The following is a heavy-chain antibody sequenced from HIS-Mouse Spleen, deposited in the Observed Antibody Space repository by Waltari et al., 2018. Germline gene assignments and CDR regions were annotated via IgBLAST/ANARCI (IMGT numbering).Heavy chain of an antibody. J-gene: IGHJ3*02. Sequence: QVQLVQSGAEVKKPGASVKVACKASGDNFTGYYMHWVRQAPGQGLEWMGWINPNSGDTNYAQKFQGRVTMTRDTSISTAYMELSRLRSDDTAVYYCARDSKTGDAFDIWGQGTMVTVSS. D-gene: IGHD7-27*01. CDR3: ARDSKTGDAFDI. CDR1: GDNFTGYY. CDR2: INPNSGDT. V-gene: IGHV1-2*02.